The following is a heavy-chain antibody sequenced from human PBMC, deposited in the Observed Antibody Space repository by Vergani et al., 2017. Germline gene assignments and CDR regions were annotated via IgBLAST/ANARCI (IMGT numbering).Heavy chain of an antibody. CDR3: ARGGDIVVVVAATPGPFDY. J-gene: IGHJ4*02. CDR1: GYTFTGYY. Sequence: QVQLVQSGAEVKKPGASVKVSCKASGYTFTGYYMHWVRQAPGQGLEWMGWINPNSGGTDYAQKFRGRVTMTRDTSISTAYMELSRLRSDDTAGYYCARGGDIVVVVAATPGPFDYWGQGTLVTVSS. D-gene: IGHD2-15*01. CDR2: INPNSGGT. V-gene: IGHV1-2*02.